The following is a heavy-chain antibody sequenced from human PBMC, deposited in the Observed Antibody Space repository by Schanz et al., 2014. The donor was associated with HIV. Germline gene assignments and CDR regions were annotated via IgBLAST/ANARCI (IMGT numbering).Heavy chain of an antibody. CDR3: AKNGITDYFDY. J-gene: IGHJ4*02. V-gene: IGHV3-23*04. Sequence: VQLVESGGGVVQPGRSLRLSCTASGFTFSSSGMHWVRQAPGKGLEWVSTISGSGGRTYYADSVKGRFTISRDNSKNTVYLQMNSLRAEDTAIYYCAKNGITDYFDYWGQGSLVTVSS. CDR1: GFTFSSSG. D-gene: IGHD1-26*01. CDR2: ISGSGGRT.